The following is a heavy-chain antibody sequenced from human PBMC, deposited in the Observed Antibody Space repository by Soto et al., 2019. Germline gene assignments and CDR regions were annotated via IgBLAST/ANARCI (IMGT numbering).Heavy chain of an antibody. V-gene: IGHV3-30*18. CDR3: AKDSEATGTTDY. Sequence: QVQLVESGGGVVQPGRSLRLSCAASGFTFSSYGMHWVRQAPGKGLEWVAVISYDGSNKYYADSVKGRFTISRDNSKNTQYLEMNSLRSDDTAVYYCAKDSEATGTTDYWGRGTLVTVSS. CDR1: GFTFSSYG. D-gene: IGHD1-1*01. CDR2: ISYDGSNK. J-gene: IGHJ4*02.